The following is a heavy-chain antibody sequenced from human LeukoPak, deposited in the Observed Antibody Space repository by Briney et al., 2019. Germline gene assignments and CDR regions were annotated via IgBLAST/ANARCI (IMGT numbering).Heavy chain of an antibody. D-gene: IGHD1-14*01. V-gene: IGHV1-58*01. Sequence: SVTVSCTASGFTFTSSAVQWVRQARGQRLEWIGWIVVGSGNTNYAQKFQERVTITRDMSTSTAYMELSSLRSEDTAVYYCAATGSGGGYGDFYGQGTLVTVSS. CDR3: AATGSGGGYGDF. CDR1: GFTFTSSA. J-gene: IGHJ4*01. CDR2: IVVGSGNT.